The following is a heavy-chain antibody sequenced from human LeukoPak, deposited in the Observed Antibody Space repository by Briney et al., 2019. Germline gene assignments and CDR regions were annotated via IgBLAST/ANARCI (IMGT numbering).Heavy chain of an antibody. Sequence: SGTLSLTCAVSGGSISSSNWWSWVRQPPGKGLEWIGEIYHSGSTNYNPSLKSRVTISVDESKNQFSLKLSSVTAADTAVYYCARVGGELLWFGESSFFDYWGQGTLVTVSS. CDR3: ARVGGELLWFGESSFFDY. D-gene: IGHD3-10*01. CDR1: GGSISSSNW. J-gene: IGHJ4*02. V-gene: IGHV4-4*02. CDR2: IYHSGST.